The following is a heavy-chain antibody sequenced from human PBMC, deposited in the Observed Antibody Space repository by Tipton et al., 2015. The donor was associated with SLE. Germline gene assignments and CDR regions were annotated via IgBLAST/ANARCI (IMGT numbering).Heavy chain of an antibody. CDR1: GGSISSSSYY. J-gene: IGHJ5*02. Sequence: TLSLTCNVSGGSISSSSYYWGWIRQPPGKGLEWIGSIYYSGSTYYNPSLKSRVTISVDTSKNQFSLKLSSVTAADTAVYYCARSSYSSSWYVDWFDPWGQGTLVTVSS. D-gene: IGHD6-13*01. CDR2: IYYSGST. V-gene: IGHV4-39*01. CDR3: ARSSYSSSWYVDWFDP.